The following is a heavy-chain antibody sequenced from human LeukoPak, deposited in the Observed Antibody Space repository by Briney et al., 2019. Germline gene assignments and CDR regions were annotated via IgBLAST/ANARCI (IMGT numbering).Heavy chain of an antibody. D-gene: IGHD2-2*01. J-gene: IGHJ4*02. Sequence: GRSLRLSCAASGFTFDDYAMHWVRQAPGKGLEWVSGISWNSASIGYADSVKGRFTISRDNAKNSLYLQMNSLRAEDTALYYCAKDSTLSGAAANFDYWGQGTLVTVSS. CDR2: ISWNSASI. CDR1: GFTFDDYA. CDR3: AKDSTLSGAAANFDY. V-gene: IGHV3-9*01.